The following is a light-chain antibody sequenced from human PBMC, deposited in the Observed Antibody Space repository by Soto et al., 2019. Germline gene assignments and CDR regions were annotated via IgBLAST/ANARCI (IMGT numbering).Light chain of an antibody. Sequence: EIVLTQSPGTLSLSPGERATLSCRASQSVSSSYLAWYQQKPGQAPRLLIYGASSRATGIPDRFSGSGSGTEFTLTISSLQSEDFAIYYCQQFNTWPRDTFGQGTKVEVK. V-gene: IGKV3-20*01. J-gene: IGKJ1*01. CDR3: QQFNTWPRDT. CDR1: QSVSSSY. CDR2: GAS.